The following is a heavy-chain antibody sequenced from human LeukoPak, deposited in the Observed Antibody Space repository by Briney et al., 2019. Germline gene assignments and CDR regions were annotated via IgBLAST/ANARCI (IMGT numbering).Heavy chain of an antibody. J-gene: IGHJ1*01. V-gene: IGHV3-74*01. CDR3: ARAPSEVGGYYPEYFRH. CDR1: GFTFSRYW. CDR2: IKSDGKT. Sequence: QPGGSLRLSCEASGFTFSRYWMHWVRQAPGKGLVWVSRIKSDGKTNYADSVKGRLTISRDNAKNTVSLQMNSLRADDTGVYYCARAPSEVGGYYPEYFRHWGQGTLVTVSS. D-gene: IGHD3-22*01.